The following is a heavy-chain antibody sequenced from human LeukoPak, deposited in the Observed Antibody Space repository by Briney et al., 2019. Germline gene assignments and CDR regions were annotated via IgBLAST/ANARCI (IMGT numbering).Heavy chain of an antibody. CDR1: GFTFSSYA. CDR3: ARRVGRNSGSYYIPRLDY. D-gene: IGHD1-26*01. Sequence: GGSLRLSCAASGFTFSSYAMSWVRQAPGKGLEWVSAISGGGGSAYYADSVTGRFTISRDNSKNTLYLQMNSLRVEDTALYYCARRVGRNSGSYYIPRLDYWGQGTLVTVSS. CDR2: ISGGGGSA. J-gene: IGHJ4*02. V-gene: IGHV3-23*01.